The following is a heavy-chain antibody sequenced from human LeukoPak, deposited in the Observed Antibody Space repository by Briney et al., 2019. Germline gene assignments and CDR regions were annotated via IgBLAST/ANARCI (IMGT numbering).Heavy chain of an antibody. CDR3: ARSTDY. CDR1: GFTFSSYW. J-gene: IGHJ4*02. Sequence: GGSLRLSCAASGFTFSSYWMGWVRQAPGKGLEWVANMKQDGSEINYVDSVKGRFTISRDNAQNSLYLQMNSLRAEDTAVYYCARSTDYWGQGTLVTVSS. CDR2: MKQDGSEI. V-gene: IGHV3-7*01.